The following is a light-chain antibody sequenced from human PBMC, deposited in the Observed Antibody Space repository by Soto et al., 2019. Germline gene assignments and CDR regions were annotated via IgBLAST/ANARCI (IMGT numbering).Light chain of an antibody. V-gene: IGLV2-14*01. CDR3: GSFRTSRIGL. Sequence: QSALSQPASVSGSPGQSITMSCTGSSSDFGDDKYVSWYQQQPGKGPNLLIYGVTNRPSGVSNRFSGSKSGNTASLTISGLQGEDEADYFCGSFRTSRIGLFGGGTKLTVL. CDR1: SSDFGDDKY. CDR2: GVT. J-gene: IGLJ3*02.